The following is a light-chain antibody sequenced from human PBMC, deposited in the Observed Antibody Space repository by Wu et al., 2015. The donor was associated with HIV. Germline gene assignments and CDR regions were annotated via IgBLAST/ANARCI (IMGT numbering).Light chain of an antibody. Sequence: XCRASQSVGSNVRPGTTXKPGQAPTAPPSMVPPPGPTGIPVRFSGSGSGTEFTLTISSMQSEDFAVYFCQQYNNWPPRMYIFGQGTKLEIK. J-gene: IGKJ2*01. CDR2: VPP. CDR3: QQYNNWPPRMYI. CDR1: QSVGSN. V-gene: IGKV3-15*01.